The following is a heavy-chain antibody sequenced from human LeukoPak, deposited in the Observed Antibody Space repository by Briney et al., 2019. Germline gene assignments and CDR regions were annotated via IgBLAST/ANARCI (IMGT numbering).Heavy chain of an antibody. D-gene: IGHD3-10*01. Sequence: GGSLRLSCAASGFTFSSYAMSWVGQAPGKGLEWVSAISGSGGSTYYADSVKGRFTISRDNSKNTLYLQINSLRAEDTAVYYCAKTLWFGELSTFDYWGQGTLVTVSS. CDR1: GFTFSSYA. J-gene: IGHJ4*02. CDR3: AKTLWFGELSTFDY. CDR2: ISGSGGST. V-gene: IGHV3-23*01.